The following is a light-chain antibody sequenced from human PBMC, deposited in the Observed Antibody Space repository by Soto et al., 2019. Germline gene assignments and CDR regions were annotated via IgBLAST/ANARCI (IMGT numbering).Light chain of an antibody. V-gene: IGKV1-5*03. CDR2: KTS. CDR3: QQADSFPLT. Sequence: DIQMTQSPSTLSASVGDRVTIACRASQTISSWVAWYQQKPGKAPRLLIYKTSSLESGVPSRFSGSGSGTEFTLTISGLQPDDFATYYCQQADSFPLTFGQGTKVDIK. CDR1: QTISSW. J-gene: IGKJ2*01.